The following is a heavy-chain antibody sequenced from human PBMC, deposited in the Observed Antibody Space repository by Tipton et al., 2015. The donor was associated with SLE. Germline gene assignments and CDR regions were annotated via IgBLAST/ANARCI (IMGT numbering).Heavy chain of an antibody. CDR1: GASISNYC. CDR2: VYYSGNT. J-gene: IGHJ4*02. V-gene: IGHV4-59*01. CDR3: ARDVDWELGYFDY. Sequence: LRLSCSVSGASISNYCWSWIRQPPGKGLEWIGHVYYSGNTNYNPSLKSRVTISLDTSKNQFSLKLTSVTAADTAVYYCARDVDWELGYFDYWGQGTLVTVSS. D-gene: IGHD3-9*01.